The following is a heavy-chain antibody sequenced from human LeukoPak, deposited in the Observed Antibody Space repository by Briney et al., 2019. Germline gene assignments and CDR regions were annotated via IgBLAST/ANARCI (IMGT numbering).Heavy chain of an antibody. Sequence: SETLSLTCTVSGGSVSNGLYYWSWIRQPPGKGLEWIGYIYNNGDTNYNPSLKSRVIISIDTSSNQFSLRLNSMTAADTAVYYCARVLRAASWRSYDYWGQGSLVTVSS. CDR3: ARVLRAASWRSYDY. V-gene: IGHV4-61*01. CDR2: IYNNGDT. D-gene: IGHD5-18*01. J-gene: IGHJ4*02. CDR1: GGSVSNGLYY.